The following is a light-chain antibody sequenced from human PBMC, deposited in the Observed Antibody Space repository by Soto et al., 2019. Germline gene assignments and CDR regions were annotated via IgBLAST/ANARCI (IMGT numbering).Light chain of an antibody. V-gene: IGKV1-5*01. CDR2: DPS. J-gene: IGKJ1*01. CDR3: QQYNSYKT. Sequence: DIQMTQSPSTLSASVGDRVTITCRASPSISSWLAWYQQKPGKAPKLLIYDPSSLESGVPSRFSGSGSGTEFTLTISSLQPDDFATYYCQQYNSYKTFGQGTKVEIK. CDR1: PSISSW.